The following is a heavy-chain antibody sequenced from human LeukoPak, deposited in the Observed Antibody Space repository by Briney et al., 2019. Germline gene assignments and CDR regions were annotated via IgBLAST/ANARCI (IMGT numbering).Heavy chain of an antibody. J-gene: IGHJ6*03. CDR2: IWYDGTNR. CDR3: AKSPNIGNYYYYMDV. V-gene: IGHV3-33*06. Sequence: GGSLRLSCAASGFTFGSFGMHWVRQAPGMGLEFVAGIWYDGTNRYFADSLKGRFTISRDNSKDTLFLQVSSLRAEDSAVYYCAKSPNIGNYYYYMDVWGKGTTVTVSS. D-gene: IGHD2/OR15-2a*01. CDR1: GFTFGSFG.